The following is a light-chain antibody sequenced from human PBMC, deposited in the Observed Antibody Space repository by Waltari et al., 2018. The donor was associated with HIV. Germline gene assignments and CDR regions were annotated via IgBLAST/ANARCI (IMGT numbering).Light chain of an antibody. CDR2: KND. Sequence: QSVLTQPPSASGTPGQTVTISCSGSTPNIGSNYVYWFQQFPGTAPRLLIYKNDQRPSGVPDRFSGSKSGTSASLAIGWLRSEDEADYYCAAWDNSLGAWLFGGGAKLTVL. J-gene: IGLJ3*02. CDR3: AAWDNSLGAWL. V-gene: IGLV1-47*01. CDR1: TPNIGSNY.